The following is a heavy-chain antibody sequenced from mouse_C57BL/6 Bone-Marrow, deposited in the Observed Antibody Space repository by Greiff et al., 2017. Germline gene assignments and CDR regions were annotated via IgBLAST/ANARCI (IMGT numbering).Heavy chain of an antibody. CDR3: ALMRFDY. V-gene: IGHV1-50*01. J-gene: IGHJ2*01. Sequence: VQLQQPGAELVKPGASVKLSCKASGYTFTSYWMQWVKQRPGQGLEWIGEIDPSDSYTNYNQKFKGKATLTVDTSSSTAYMQLSSLTSEDSAVYYCALMRFDYWGQGTTLTVSS. CDR1: GYTFTSYW. CDR2: IDPSDSYT. D-gene: IGHD6-5*01.